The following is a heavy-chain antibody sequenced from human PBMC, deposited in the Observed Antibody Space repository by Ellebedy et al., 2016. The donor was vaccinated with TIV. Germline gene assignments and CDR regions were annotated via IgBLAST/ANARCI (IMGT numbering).Heavy chain of an antibody. J-gene: IGHJ6*02. D-gene: IGHD3-10*01. Sequence: AVSVKVSCKASGYTFTGYYMHWVRQAPGQGLEWMGWINPNSGGTNYAQKFQGRVTMTRDTSISTAYMELSRLRSDDTAVYYCARDNTVLLWFGQDVRGMDVWGQGTTATVSS. CDR3: ARDNTVLLWFGQDVRGMDV. CDR2: INPNSGGT. V-gene: IGHV1-2*02. CDR1: GYTFTGYY.